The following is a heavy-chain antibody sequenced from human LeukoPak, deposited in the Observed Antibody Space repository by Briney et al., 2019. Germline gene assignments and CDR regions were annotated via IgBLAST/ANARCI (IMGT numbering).Heavy chain of an antibody. CDR2: INHSGST. CDR1: GGSLSSYY. Sequence: PSETLSLTCTVSGGSLSSYYWSWIRQPPGKGLEWIGEINHSGSTNYNPSLKSRVTISVDTSKNQFSLKLSSVTAADTAVYYCAAAGTSCCDYWGQGTLVTVSS. CDR3: AAAGTSCCDY. V-gene: IGHV4-34*01. J-gene: IGHJ4*02. D-gene: IGHD2-2*01.